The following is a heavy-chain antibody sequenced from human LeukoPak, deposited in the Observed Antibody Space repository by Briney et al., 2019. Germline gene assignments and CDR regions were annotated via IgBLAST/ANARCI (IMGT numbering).Heavy chain of an antibody. CDR2: IYTSGST. CDR1: GGSISSGSYY. CDR3: ARTVGATNSIRFDP. J-gene: IGHJ5*02. D-gene: IGHD1-26*01. V-gene: IGHV4-61*02. Sequence: SETLSLTCTVSGGSISSGSYYWSWIRQPAGKGLEWIGRIYTSGSTNYNPSLKSRVTMSVDTSKNQFSLKLTSVTATDTAVYYCARTVGATNSIRFDPWGQGTLVTVSS.